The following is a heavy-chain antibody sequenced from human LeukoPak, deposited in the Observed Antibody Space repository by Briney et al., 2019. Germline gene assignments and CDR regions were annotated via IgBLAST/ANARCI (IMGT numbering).Heavy chain of an antibody. Sequence: PGGSLRLSCAASGFTVSSNYMSWVRQAPGKGLEWVSVIYSGGSTYYADSVRGRFTISRDNSKNTLYLQMNSLRAEDTAVCYCASWYYNEYYFDYWGQGTLVTVSS. J-gene: IGHJ4*02. CDR2: IYSGGST. D-gene: IGHD2/OR15-2a*01. V-gene: IGHV3-53*01. CDR3: ASWYYNEYYFDY. CDR1: GFTVSSNY.